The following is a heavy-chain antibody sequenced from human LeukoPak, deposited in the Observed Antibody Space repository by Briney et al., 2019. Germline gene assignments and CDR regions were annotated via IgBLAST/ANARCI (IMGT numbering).Heavy chain of an antibody. J-gene: IGHJ4*02. D-gene: IGHD1-26*01. CDR3: ARREIPDY. Sequence: GGSLRLSCAASGFSVSTNYMSWVRQAPGKGLEWVSSISSSSSYIYYADSVKGRFTISRDNAKNSLYLQMNSLRAEDTAVYYCARREIPDYWGQGTLVTVSS. V-gene: IGHV3-21*01. CDR2: ISSSSSYI. CDR1: GFSVSTNY.